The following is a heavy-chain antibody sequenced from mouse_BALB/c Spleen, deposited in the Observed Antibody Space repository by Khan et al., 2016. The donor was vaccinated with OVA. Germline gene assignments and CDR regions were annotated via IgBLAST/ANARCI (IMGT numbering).Heavy chain of an antibody. Sequence: EVQLQESGPSLVKPSQTLSLTCSVTGDSITSGYWSWIRKFPGNKLEYRGYMIYSGNTDYNPSLKRRISITRHTSKNKNYLQLNSVTTADTATYYCARSTYRYAFSYWGQGPLVTVSA. V-gene: IGHV3-8*02. CDR2: MIYSGNT. J-gene: IGHJ3*01. CDR3: ARSTYRYAFSY. CDR1: GDSITSGY. D-gene: IGHD2-14*01.